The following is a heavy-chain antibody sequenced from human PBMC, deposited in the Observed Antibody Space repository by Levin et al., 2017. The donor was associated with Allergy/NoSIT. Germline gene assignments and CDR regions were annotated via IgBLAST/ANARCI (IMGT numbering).Heavy chain of an antibody. J-gene: IGHJ3*01. Sequence: PGESLKISFAVSGFSISEYAMAWVRQAPGKGLEWVSEITGGGFNTYYGDSVKGRFTVSKDDSKDMLYLDLSSLRVEDTAVYYCAKKQGGTSGFSFDVWGQGTMVTVSS. CDR3: AKKQGGTSGFSFDV. CDR1: GFSISEYA. V-gene: IGHV3-23*01. CDR2: ITGGGFNT. D-gene: IGHD1/OR15-1a*01.